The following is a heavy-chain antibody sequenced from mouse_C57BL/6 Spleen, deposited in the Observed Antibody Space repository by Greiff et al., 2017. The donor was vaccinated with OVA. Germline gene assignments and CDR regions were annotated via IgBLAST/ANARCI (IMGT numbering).Heavy chain of an antibody. CDR1: GYTFTSYW. J-gene: IGHJ4*01. V-gene: IGHV1-59*01. CDR3: ARKSYYAMDD. Sequence: QVQLQQPGAELVRPGTSVKLSCKASGYTFTSYWMHWVKQRPGQGLEWIGVIDPSDSYTNYNQKFKGKATLTVDTSSSTAYMQLSSLTSEDSAVYYCARKSYYAMDDWGQGTSVTVSS. CDR2: IDPSDSYT.